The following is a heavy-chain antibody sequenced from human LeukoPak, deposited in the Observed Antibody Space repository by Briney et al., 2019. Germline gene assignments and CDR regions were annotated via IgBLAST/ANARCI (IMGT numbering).Heavy chain of an antibody. D-gene: IGHD3-3*01. V-gene: IGHV3-23*01. CDR1: GFTFSSDA. CDR2: ISSGGGST. J-gene: IGHJ4*02. Sequence: GGSLRLSCAASGFTFSSDAMSWVRQAPGKGLEWVSAISSGGGSTNHAGFVKGRFTKSRDNYKSSLYLQMNSLRAEDTAVYYCAKAENYDFWSAYYTYWGPGTLVTVSS. CDR3: AKAENYDFWSAYYTY.